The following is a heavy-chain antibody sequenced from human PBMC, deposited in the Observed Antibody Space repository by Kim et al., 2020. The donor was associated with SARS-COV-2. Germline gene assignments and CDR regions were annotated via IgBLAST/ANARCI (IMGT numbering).Heavy chain of an antibody. D-gene: IGHD3-10*01. Sequence: KIHGRCTITADKSTSTAYMELSSLRSEDPAVYYCARVGMVRGVVPGLFDYWGQGTLVTVSS. J-gene: IGHJ4*02. CDR3: ARVGMVRGVVPGLFDY. V-gene: IGHV1-69*04.